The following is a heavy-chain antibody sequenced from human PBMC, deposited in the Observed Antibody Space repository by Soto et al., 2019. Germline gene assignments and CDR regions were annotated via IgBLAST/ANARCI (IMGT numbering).Heavy chain of an antibody. J-gene: IGHJ6*02. CDR2: ISSSSSYI. CDR3: ARDLVTTRRRVYYGMDV. V-gene: IGHV3-21*01. Sequence: TFSSYSMNWVRQAPGKGLEWVSSISSSSSYIYYADSVKGRFTISRDNAKNSLYLQMNSLRAEDTAVYYCARDLVTTRRRVYYGMDVWGQGTTVTVSS. D-gene: IGHD4-17*01. CDR1: TFSSYS.